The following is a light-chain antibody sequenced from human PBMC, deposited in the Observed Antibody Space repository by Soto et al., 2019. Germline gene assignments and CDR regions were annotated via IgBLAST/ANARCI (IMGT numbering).Light chain of an antibody. CDR1: QAISNY. Sequence: DIQMTQSPSSLSASVGDRVTITCQASQAISNYLNWYQQKPGKAPKLLIYDASNLETGVPSRFSGSGSGTDFTFTISSLQPEDIATYYCQQYDNPMYTFGQGTKLEIK. CDR2: DAS. J-gene: IGKJ2*01. V-gene: IGKV1-33*01. CDR3: QQYDNPMYT.